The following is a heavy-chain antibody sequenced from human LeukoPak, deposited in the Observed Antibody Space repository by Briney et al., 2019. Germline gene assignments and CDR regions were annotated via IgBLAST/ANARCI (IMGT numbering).Heavy chain of an antibody. CDR2: IWYDGSNK. D-gene: IGHD6-13*01. CDR1: GFTFSSYG. V-gene: IGHV3-33*01. J-gene: IGHJ3*02. CDR3: ARDGIAAAGTQAFDI. Sequence: GRSLRLSCAASGFTFSSYGMHWVRQAPGKGLEWVAVIWYDGSNKYHADSVKGRFTISRDNSKNTLYLQMNSLRAEDTAVYYCARDGIAAAGTQAFDIWGQGTMVTVSS.